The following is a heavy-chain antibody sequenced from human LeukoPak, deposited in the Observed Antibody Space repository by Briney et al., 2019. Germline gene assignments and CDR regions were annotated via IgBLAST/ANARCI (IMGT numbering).Heavy chain of an antibody. J-gene: IGHJ3*02. D-gene: IGHD3-10*01. CDR1: GFTFSNDW. Sequence: GGSLRLSCATSGFTFSNDWMSWVRQAPGKGLEWVANIKEDGSEKYLADAVKGRFTISRDNAKKSLYLQMNSLRAEDAAVYYCVAGGAFDIWGQGTMVTVSS. V-gene: IGHV3-7*01. CDR3: VAGGAFDI. CDR2: IKEDGSEK.